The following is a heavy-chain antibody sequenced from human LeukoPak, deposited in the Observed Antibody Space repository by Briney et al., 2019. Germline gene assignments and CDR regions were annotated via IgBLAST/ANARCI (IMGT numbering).Heavy chain of an antibody. CDR1: GFTLSSYA. J-gene: IGHJ4*02. Sequence: GGSLRLSCAASGFTLSSYAMSWVRQGPGKGLEWVSAISVSGNTYHADSVKGRFTISRDNSKNTLYLQMNSLRAEDTAVYYCAKVAGDYYGSGSYSTPFDYWGQGTLVTVSS. D-gene: IGHD3-10*01. CDR2: ISVSGNT. CDR3: AKVAGDYYGSGSYSTPFDY. V-gene: IGHV3-23*01.